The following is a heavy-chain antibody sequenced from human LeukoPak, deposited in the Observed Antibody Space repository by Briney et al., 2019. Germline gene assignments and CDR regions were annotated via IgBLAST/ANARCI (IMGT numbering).Heavy chain of an antibody. CDR1: GDSISRGDHY. CDR3: ARAAAVTNSWYYFDY. V-gene: IGHV4-30-4*01. D-gene: IGHD2/OR15-2a*01. J-gene: IGHJ4*02. Sequence: KPSQTLSLTCTVSGDSISRGDHYWTWIRQPPGKGLEWIGYIRYGGSTYYNPSLKSRVIISVDMSNNQFSLSLNSLSAADSAVYYCARAAAVTNSWYYFDYWGQGTLVTVSS. CDR2: IRYGGST.